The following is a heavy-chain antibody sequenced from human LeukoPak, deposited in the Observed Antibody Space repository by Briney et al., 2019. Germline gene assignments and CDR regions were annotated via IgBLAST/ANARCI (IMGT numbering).Heavy chain of an antibody. V-gene: IGHV4-59*08. CDR3: ASRPIPVDIFDS. CDR2: MYYTGST. CDR1: GGSISNYY. D-gene: IGHD6-19*01. J-gene: IGHJ4*02. Sequence: SETLSHTCTVSGGSISNYYWSWIRQPPGRGLEWIGYMYYTGSTTYNPSLKSRVIMSVDTSKNQLSLKLSSVTAADTAVYYCASRPIPVDIFDSWGQGTLVTVSS.